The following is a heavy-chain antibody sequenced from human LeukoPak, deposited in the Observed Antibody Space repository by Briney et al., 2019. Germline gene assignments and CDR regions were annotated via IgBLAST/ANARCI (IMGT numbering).Heavy chain of an antibody. CDR2: ISGSSRKI. CDR3: ARGGDPDYGDYIDWYQFHMDV. D-gene: IGHD4-17*01. Sequence: PGGSLRLSCAASGFTLRTYRMNWVRQAPGKGLEWVSSISGSSRKIYYADSVKGRFIISSDNAKSSLYLQMNSLRAEDTAVYYCARGGDPDYGDYIDWYQFHMDVWGKGTTVTVSS. J-gene: IGHJ6*04. V-gene: IGHV3-21*01. CDR1: GFTLRTYR.